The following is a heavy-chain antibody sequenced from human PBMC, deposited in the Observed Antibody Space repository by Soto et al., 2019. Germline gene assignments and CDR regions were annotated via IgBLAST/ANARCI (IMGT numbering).Heavy chain of an antibody. CDR2: IRHDGTET. CDR3: AGWGGHDIKY. CDR1: GFTFTDFY. V-gene: IGHV3-7*03. J-gene: IGHJ4*02. D-gene: IGHD6-19*01. Sequence: EVQLVQSGGGLVQPGGSLRLSCVGSGFTFTDFYMNWVRQAPGKGLEWVANIRHDGTETNYVESVRGRFTTSIDNAKNSRLLQMTRLRSDDTALYFRAGWGGHDIKYWGQGILVSVSS.